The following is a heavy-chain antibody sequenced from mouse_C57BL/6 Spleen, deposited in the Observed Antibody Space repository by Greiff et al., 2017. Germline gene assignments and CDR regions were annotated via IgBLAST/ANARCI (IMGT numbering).Heavy chain of an antibody. CDR2: IRSKSNNYAT. CDR3: VRLTPNWYFDV. J-gene: IGHJ1*03. Sequence: EVQLVESGGGLVQPKGSLKLSCAASGFSFNTYAMNWVRQAPGKGLEWVARIRSKSNNYATYYADSVKDRFTISRDDSESMLYLQMNNLKTEDTAMYYCVRLTPNWYFDVWGTGTTVTVSS. CDR1: GFSFNTYA. V-gene: IGHV10-1*01.